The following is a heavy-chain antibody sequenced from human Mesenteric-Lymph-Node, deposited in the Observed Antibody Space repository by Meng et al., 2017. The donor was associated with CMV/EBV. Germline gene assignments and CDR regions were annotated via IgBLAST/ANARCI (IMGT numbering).Heavy chain of an antibody. Sequence: GGSLRLSCAASGFTFSSYGMHWVRQAPGKGLEWVAVIWYDGSNKYYADSVRGRFTISRDSSKTTLYLQMNSLRVDDTALYYCAVLTSYDSRDYYYYGIDVWGQGTTVTVSS. CDR1: GFTFSSYG. CDR3: AVLTSYDSRDYYYYGIDV. D-gene: IGHD5-12*01. CDR2: IWYDGSNK. J-gene: IGHJ6*02. V-gene: IGHV3-33*03.